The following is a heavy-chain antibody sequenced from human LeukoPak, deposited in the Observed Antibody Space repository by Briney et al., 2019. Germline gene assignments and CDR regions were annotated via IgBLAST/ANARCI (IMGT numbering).Heavy chain of an antibody. J-gene: IGHJ3*02. D-gene: IGHD3-22*01. CDR1: GFTFSAYA. V-gene: IGHV3-23*01. CDR2: ITGSGTST. Sequence: GGSLRLSCAASGFTFSAYAMNWVRQAPGKGLEWVSVITGSGTSTYYADSVKGRFIISRDNSKNTLYLQMNSLRAEDTAVYYCARDQDSSGYYYGGAFDIWGQGTMVTVSS. CDR3: ARDQDSSGYYYGGAFDI.